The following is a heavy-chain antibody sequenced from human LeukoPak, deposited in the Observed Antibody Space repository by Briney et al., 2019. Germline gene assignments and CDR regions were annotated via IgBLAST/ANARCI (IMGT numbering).Heavy chain of an antibody. D-gene: IGHD7-27*01. J-gene: IGHJ4*02. CDR3: AKDGINWGSYFDY. CDR1: GFTFSSHD. V-gene: IGHV3-23*01. Sequence: GGSLRLSCAASGFTFSSHDMNWVRQTPGKGLEWVSAISGSGDSTHYADSVKGRFTISRDKSKSTLYLQMNSLRAEDTAVYYCAKDGINWGSYFDYWGQGTLVTVSS. CDR2: ISGSGDST.